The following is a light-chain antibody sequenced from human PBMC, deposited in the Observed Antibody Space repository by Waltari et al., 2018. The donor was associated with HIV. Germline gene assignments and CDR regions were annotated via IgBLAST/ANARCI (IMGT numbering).Light chain of an antibody. CDR3: CSYAGSSTPFV. CDR2: EVS. J-gene: IGLJ1*01. V-gene: IGLV2-23*02. Sequence: QSALTQPASVSGSPGQSITLSCNGTSSDVGSYNLVSWYQQYPGKVPKLRIYEVSKRPSGVSNRFSGSKSGNTASLTISGLQAEDEADYYCCSYAGSSTPFVFGTATKVTVL. CDR1: SSDVGSYNL.